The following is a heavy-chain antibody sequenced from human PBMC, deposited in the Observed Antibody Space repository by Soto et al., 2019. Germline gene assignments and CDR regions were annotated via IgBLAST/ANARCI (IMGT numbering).Heavy chain of an antibody. CDR1: GFTFGDYA. J-gene: IGHJ6*02. D-gene: IGHD3-22*01. Sequence: GALRLSCTASGFTFGDYAMSWFRQAPGKGLEWVGFIRSKAYGGTTEYAASVKGRFTISRDDSKSIAYLQMNNLKTEDIAVFYFTRDKYYYDSSGYYRGMDVWGQGTTVTVSS. CDR2: IRSKAYGGTT. V-gene: IGHV3-49*03. CDR3: TRDKYYYDSSGYYRGMDV.